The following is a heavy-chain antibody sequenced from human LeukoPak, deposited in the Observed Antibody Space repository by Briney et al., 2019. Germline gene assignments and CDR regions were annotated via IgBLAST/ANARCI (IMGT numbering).Heavy chain of an antibody. Sequence: TGGSLRLSCAASGFTFSSYAMSWVRQAPGKGLEWVSAISGSGGSTYYADSVKGRFTISRDKSKNTLYLQMNSLRAEDTAVYYCASGRYCSSTSCRDYWGQGTLVTVSS. CDR2: ISGSGGST. J-gene: IGHJ4*02. CDR3: ASGRYCSSTSCRDY. CDR1: GFTFSSYA. V-gene: IGHV3-23*01. D-gene: IGHD2-2*01.